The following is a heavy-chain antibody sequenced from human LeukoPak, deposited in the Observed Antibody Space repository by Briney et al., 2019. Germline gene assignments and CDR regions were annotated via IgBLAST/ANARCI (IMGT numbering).Heavy chain of an antibody. CDR3: TRGETGRDSSGYFGY. Sequence: GASVKVSCKASGYTFTSYAMHWVRQAPGQRLEWMGWINPNSGGTNYAQKFQGRVTVTRDTSISTAYMELSSLRSDDTAVYYCTRGETGRDSSGYFGYWGQGTQVTVSS. CDR2: INPNSGGT. J-gene: IGHJ4*02. D-gene: IGHD3-22*01. V-gene: IGHV1-2*02. CDR1: GYTFTSYA.